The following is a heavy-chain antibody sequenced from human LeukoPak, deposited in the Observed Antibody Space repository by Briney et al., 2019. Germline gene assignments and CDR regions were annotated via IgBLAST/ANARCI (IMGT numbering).Heavy chain of an antibody. CDR1: GFTFSDYY. CDR2: ISSSSSTI. CDR3: ARLSDAKDAFDI. J-gene: IGHJ3*02. D-gene: IGHD2-2*01. V-gene: IGHV3-11*04. Sequence: GGSLRLSCAASGFTFSDYYMSWIRQAPGKGLEWVSYISSSSSTIYYADSVKGRFTISRDNAKNSLYLQMNSLRAEDTAVYYCARLSDAKDAFDIWGQGTMVTVSS.